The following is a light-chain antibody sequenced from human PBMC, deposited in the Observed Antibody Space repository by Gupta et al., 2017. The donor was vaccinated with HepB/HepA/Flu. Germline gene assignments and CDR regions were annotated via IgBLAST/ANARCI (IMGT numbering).Light chain of an antibody. V-gene: IGKV3-20*01. CDR2: GAS. Sequence: EIVLTQPQGTLSLSPGRRAALSCRASQSVDTDYLAWYQQKPGQAPRLLIYGASSRATGIPDRFSASGSGTDFTLTISRLEPEDFAVYYCQQYGSSPITFGQGTRLEIK. CDR1: QSVDTDY. J-gene: IGKJ5*01. CDR3: QQYGSSPIT.